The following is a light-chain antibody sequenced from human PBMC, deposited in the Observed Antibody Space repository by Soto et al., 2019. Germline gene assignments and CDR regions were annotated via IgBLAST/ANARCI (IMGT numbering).Light chain of an antibody. V-gene: IGLV1-40*01. Sequence: QSVLTQPPSVSGAPGQRVTISCTGSSSNIGAGYDVHWYQQLPGTAPKLLIYGNINRPSGVPDRFSGSKSGTSASLAITGLQAEDEADYYCGTWDSSLSAWVFGGGTKLTVL. CDR1: SSNIGAGYD. J-gene: IGLJ3*02. CDR3: GTWDSSLSAWV. CDR2: GNI.